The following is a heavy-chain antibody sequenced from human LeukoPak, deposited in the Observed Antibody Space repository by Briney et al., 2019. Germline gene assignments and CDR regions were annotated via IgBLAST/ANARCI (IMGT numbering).Heavy chain of an antibody. CDR2: IKQDGSEK. Sequence: GGSLRLSCAASGFTFSSYWMSWVRQAPGKGLEWGANIKQDGSEKYYVDSVKGRFTISRDNAKNSLYLQMNSLRAEDTAVYYCASGSSGYYYESCYGYWGQGTLVTVSS. CDR3: ASGSSGYYYESCYGY. D-gene: IGHD3-22*01. V-gene: IGHV3-7*03. CDR1: GFTFSSYW. J-gene: IGHJ4*02.